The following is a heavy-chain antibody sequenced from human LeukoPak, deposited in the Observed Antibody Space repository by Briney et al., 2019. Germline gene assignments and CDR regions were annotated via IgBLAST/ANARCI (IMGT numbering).Heavy chain of an antibody. Sequence: ASVKVSCKASGYTFTSFTMHWVRQAPGQRLEWMGWINAGNGNTRYSQKFQGRVTITRDTSASTAYMELSSLRSEDTAVYYCARDADYGAPFDYWGQGTLVTVSS. CDR3: ARDADYGAPFDY. D-gene: IGHD4-17*01. J-gene: IGHJ4*02. CDR1: GYTFTSFT. CDR2: INAGNGNT. V-gene: IGHV1-3*01.